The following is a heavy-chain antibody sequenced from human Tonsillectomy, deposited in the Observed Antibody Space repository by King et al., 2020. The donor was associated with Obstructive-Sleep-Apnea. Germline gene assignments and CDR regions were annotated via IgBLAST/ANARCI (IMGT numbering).Heavy chain of an antibody. CDR2: SSYSVGT. CDR1: GGPPRRGGSY. D-gene: IGHD2-21*02. Sequence: QLQESGPGRGKPSQTLSLTCTVSGGPPRRGGSYWSWVRQHPGEGLGWSGDSSYSVGTIYNPSPTSRVTITVDTAKNQFSLKLSSVTAADTAVYYCARLGCGGDCYSSKDWYFDLWGRGTLVTVSS. V-gene: IGHV4-31*03. J-gene: IGHJ2*01. CDR3: ARLGCGGDCYSSKDWYFDL.